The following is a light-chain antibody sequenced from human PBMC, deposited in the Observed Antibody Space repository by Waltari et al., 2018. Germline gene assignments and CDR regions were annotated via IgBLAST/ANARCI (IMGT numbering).Light chain of an antibody. CDR3: QQCGSLYT. CDR2: VPS. Sequence: EIVLTQSPGTLSLSPGERATLSCRAIQSVSISYLASYQQNPGHTHRTLIYVPSTSSTGILDKFSPXXXXXXXXXXXXXLDPEDFAVYYCQQCGSLYTFGQGTKLEIK. V-gene: IGKV3-20*01. J-gene: IGKJ2*01. CDR1: QSVSISY.